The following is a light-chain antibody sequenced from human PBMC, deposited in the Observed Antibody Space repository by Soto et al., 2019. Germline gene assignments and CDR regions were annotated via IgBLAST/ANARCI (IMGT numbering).Light chain of an antibody. J-gene: IGKJ4*01. Sequence: EVVMTQSPATLSVSPGERATLSCRASRGIGSTLAWYQQKPGQTPRLLIYDTSTRATGVPARFIGSASVTEFTLTITSLQSEDFAVYYCHHYVNWPLTFGGGTRVENK. CDR2: DTS. V-gene: IGKV3-15*01. CDR3: HHYVNWPLT. CDR1: RGIGST.